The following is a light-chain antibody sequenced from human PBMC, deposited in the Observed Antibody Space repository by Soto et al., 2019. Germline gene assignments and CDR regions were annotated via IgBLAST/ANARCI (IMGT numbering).Light chain of an antibody. J-gene: IGKJ4*01. CDR2: GAF. CDR3: QQYKNWPPLT. V-gene: IGKV3-15*01. CDR1: QSVSYN. Sequence: EIVMTQSPATLSVSPGERATLSCRASQSVSYNLAWSQQKPGQGPRLLIYGAFTRATGIPARFSGSGSGTEFTLTISSLQSEDFAVYDCQQYKNWPPLTFGGGTKVEIK.